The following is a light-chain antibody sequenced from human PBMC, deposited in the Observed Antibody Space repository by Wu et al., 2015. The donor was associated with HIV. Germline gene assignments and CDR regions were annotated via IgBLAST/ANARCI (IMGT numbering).Light chain of an antibody. V-gene: IGKV1-5*03. CDR1: QSISTW. CDR2: KAS. J-gene: IGKJ4*01. Sequence: DIQMTQSPSTLSASVGDRVTITCRASQSISTWLAWYQQKSGKAPKLLIYKASNLERGVPSRFSGSASGTEFTLTISCLQPDDFATYYCQQYNTYPLTFGGGTKVEIK. CDR3: QQYNTYPLT.